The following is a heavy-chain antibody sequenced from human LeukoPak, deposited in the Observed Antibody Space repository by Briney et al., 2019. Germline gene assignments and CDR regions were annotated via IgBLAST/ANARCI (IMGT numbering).Heavy chain of an antibody. V-gene: IGHV1-2*02. CDR3: AGGSGYYFFDN. CDR2: INPGSGGT. CDR1: RNTFNGNY. J-gene: IGHJ4*02. D-gene: IGHD6-25*01. Sequence: ASVKVSCKSSRNTFNGNYMHWVRQTPGQGLDWMGCINPGSGGTNNAQKFQDRVTMTRDTSIGTIYMNLRKLSTADTAVYYCAGGSGYYFFDNGGEGTLLTVP.